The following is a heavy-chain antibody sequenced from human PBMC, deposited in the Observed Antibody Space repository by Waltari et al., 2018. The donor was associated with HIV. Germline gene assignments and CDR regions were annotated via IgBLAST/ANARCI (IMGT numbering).Heavy chain of an antibody. Sequence: EVQLVEAGGGLVQPGGSLRLSCAAVGFTCSPYLMIWVRQAPGKGLEWVANIKQDGSEKHYVDSVKGRFTISRDNAKKSLYLQMNSLRAEDTAVYYCARMGLMMYAIGAFDIWGQGTMVTVSS. CDR3: ARMGLMMYAIGAFDI. CDR1: GFTCSPYL. V-gene: IGHV3-7*01. CDR2: IKQDGSEK. J-gene: IGHJ3*02. D-gene: IGHD2-8*01.